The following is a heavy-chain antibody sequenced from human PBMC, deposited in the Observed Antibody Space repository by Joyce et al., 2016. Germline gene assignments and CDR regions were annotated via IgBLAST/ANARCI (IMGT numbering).Heavy chain of an antibody. CDR2: IIPIFRAP. CDR1: GGTFSKYA. Sequence: VSCQASGGTFSKYAISWLRQAPGQGLEWMGGIIPIFRAPHYAQKFQDRVTIIADEYTSTAYMELRGLTAEDTAVYYCASRIDEAPGFYYMDVWGKGTTVTVSS. CDR3: ASRIDEAPGFYYMDV. V-gene: IGHV1-69*01. D-gene: IGHD1-26*01. J-gene: IGHJ6*03.